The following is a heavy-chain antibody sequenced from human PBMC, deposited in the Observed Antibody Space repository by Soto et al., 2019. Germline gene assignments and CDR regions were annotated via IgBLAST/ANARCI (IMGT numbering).Heavy chain of an antibody. V-gene: IGHV4-59*08. Sequence: QVQLQESGPGLVKPSETLSLTCTVSGGSISSYYWSWIRQPTGKGLEWIGDIYYSGSTNYNPSLKIRLTTTVSPPKNQFSLKLSSGTAADTAVYYSARRYGSCFDFWGQGNLVTVSS. CDR2: IYYSGST. CDR1: GGSISSYY. J-gene: IGHJ4*02. CDR3: ARRYGSCFDF. D-gene: IGHD5-18*01.